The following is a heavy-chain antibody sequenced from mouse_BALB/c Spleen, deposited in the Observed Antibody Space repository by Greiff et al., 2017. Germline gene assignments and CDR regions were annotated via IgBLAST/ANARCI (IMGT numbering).Heavy chain of an antibody. Sequence: EVKVEESGGGLVQPGGSMKLSCVASGFTFSSYWMSWVRQSPEKGLEWVAEIRLKSDNYATHYAESVKGKFTISRDDSKSRLYLQMNSLRAEDTGIYYCTPYYGDVWGAGTTVTVSS. CDR2: IRLKSDNYAT. V-gene: IGHV6-6*02. CDR1: GFTFSSYW. CDR3: TPYYGDV. J-gene: IGHJ1*01. D-gene: IGHD1-1*01.